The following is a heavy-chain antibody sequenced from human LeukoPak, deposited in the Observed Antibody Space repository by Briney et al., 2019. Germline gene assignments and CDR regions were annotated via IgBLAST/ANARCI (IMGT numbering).Heavy chain of an antibody. V-gene: IGHV4-4*07. CDR1: GASISSYY. J-gene: IGHJ6*02. CDR2: IYTSGST. CDR3: ARDPYCSGGSCYSHYYYGMDV. D-gene: IGHD2-15*01. Sequence: WETLSLTCTVSGASISSYYWSWIRQPAGKGLEWIGRIYTSGSTNYNPSLKSRVTMSVDTSKNQFSLKQSSVTAADTAVYYCARDPYCSGGSCYSHYYYGMDVWGQGTTVTVSS.